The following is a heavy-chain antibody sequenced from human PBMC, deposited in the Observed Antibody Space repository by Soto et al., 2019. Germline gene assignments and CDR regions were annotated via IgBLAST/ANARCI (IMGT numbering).Heavy chain of an antibody. CDR2: INAGNGNT. D-gene: IGHD2-21*01. Sequence: QVQLVQSGAEVKKPGASVKVSCKASGYTFTSYAMHWVRQAPGQRLEWMGWINAGNGNTKYSQKFQGRVTITRDTSASIAYMELSSLRSEDTAVYYCARGRILWGYFDYWGQGTLVTVSS. J-gene: IGHJ4*02. CDR1: GYTFTSYA. CDR3: ARGRILWGYFDY. V-gene: IGHV1-3*01.